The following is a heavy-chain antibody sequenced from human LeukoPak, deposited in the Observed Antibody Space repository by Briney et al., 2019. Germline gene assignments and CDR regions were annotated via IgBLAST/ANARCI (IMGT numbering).Heavy chain of an antibody. J-gene: IGHJ4*02. CDR2: ISCDGSNK. D-gene: IGHD3-22*01. Sequence: GGSLRLSCAASGFTFSSYGMHWVRQAPGKGLEWVAVISCDGSNKYYADSVKGRFTISRDNSKNTLYLQMNSLRAEDTAVYYCAKAGRTYYYDSSGYWLDYWGQGTLVTVSS. V-gene: IGHV3-30*18. CDR1: GFTFSSYG. CDR3: AKAGRTYYYDSSGYWLDY.